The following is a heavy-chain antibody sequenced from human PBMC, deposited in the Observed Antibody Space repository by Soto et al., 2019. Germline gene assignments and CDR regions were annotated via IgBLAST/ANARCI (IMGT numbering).Heavy chain of an antibody. Sequence: EVQLEESGGGWVQPGGSLRLSCVTSGFHFNVYSMHWVRQAPGGGLEYVAGVSSSGVETDHASSVHGRFTVSRDNSKSVLYLQMARLRRDDTGLYYCARGLYDDSVRYYFDSWGPGTLVTVSS. J-gene: IGHJ4*02. CDR2: VSSSGVET. CDR3: ARGLYDDSVRYYFDS. D-gene: IGHD2-8*01. V-gene: IGHV3-64*01. CDR1: GFHFNVYS.